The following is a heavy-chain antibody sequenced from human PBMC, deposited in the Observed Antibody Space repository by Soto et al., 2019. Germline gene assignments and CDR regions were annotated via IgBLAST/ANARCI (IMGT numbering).Heavy chain of an antibody. CDR2: IIPIFATA. V-gene: IGHV1-69*01. CDR1: GGTFSKYA. J-gene: IGHJ6*02. Sequence: QVQLVQSGAEVKRPRSSVKVSCKSSGGTFSKYAITWVRQAPGQGLEWMGGIIPIFATAKYAQKFQGRVSITADESTSTVHMELSSLRSEDTAVYYCARGETYLGVWGQGTTVTVSS. CDR3: ARGETYLGV. D-gene: IGHD3-16*01.